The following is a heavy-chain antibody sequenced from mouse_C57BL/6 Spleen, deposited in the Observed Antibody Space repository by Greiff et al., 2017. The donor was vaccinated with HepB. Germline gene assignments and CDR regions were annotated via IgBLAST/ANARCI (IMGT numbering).Heavy chain of an antibody. CDR1: GFTFSSYA. CDR3: ARETGISYYFDY. Sequence: DVMLVESGGGLVKPGGSLKLSCAASGFTFSSYAMSWVRQTPEKRLEWVATISDGGSYTYYPDNVKGRFTISRDNAKNNLYLQMSHLKSEDTAMYYCARETGISYYFDYWGQGTTLTVSS. D-gene: IGHD4-1*01. J-gene: IGHJ2*01. CDR2: ISDGGSYT. V-gene: IGHV5-4*01.